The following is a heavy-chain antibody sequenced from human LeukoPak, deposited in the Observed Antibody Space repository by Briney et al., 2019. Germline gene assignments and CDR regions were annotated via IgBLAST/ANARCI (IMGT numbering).Heavy chain of an antibody. V-gene: IGHV3-30*18. CDR2: ISYDGSNK. CDR1: GFTFSSYG. CDR3: AKGRPWIQLWTDFDY. J-gene: IGHJ4*02. Sequence: SGGSLRLSCAASGFTFSSYGMHWVRQAPGKGLEWVAVISYDGSNKYYADSVKGRFTISRDNSKNTLYLQMNSLRAEDTAVYYCAKGRPWIQLWTDFDYWGQGTLVTVSS. D-gene: IGHD5-18*01.